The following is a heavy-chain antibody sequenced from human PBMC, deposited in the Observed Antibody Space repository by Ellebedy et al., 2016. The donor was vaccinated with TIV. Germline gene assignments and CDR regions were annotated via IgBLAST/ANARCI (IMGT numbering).Heavy chain of an antibody. V-gene: IGHV3-30*04. J-gene: IGHJ4*02. D-gene: IGHD3-16*02. CDR3: ARSWRELSHFDD. CDR2: ISYDGRDK. Sequence: GESLKISXAASGFTFSSYAFHWVRQATGEGLQWVAVISYDGRDKFYADSVKGRFTISRDNSKNTLYLQMNSLRPEDTAVYYCARSWRELSHFDDWGQGIPVTVSS. CDR1: GFTFSSYA.